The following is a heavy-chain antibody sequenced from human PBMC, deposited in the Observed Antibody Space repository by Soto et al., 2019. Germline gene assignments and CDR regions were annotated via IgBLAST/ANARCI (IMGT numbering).Heavy chain of an antibody. CDR3: AREGGYSNYDGLAFDY. CDR2: IIPIFGTA. J-gene: IGHJ4*02. D-gene: IGHD4-4*01. V-gene: IGHV1-69*12. Sequence: QVQLVQSGAEVKKPGSSVKVSCKASGGTFSSYAISWVRQAPGQGLEWMGGIIPIFGTANYAQKFQGRVTITADESTSTAYRELSSLRSEDTAVYYCAREGGYSNYDGLAFDYWGQGTLVTVSS. CDR1: GGTFSSYA.